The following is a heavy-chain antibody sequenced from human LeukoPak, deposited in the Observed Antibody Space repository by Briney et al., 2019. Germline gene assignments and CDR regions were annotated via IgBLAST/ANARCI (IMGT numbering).Heavy chain of an antibody. CDR1: GFTFSSYS. Sequence: PGGSLRLSCAASGFTFSSYSMNWVRQAPGKGLELVSHISPRSDIKSYADSVKGRFTISRDNAKNSLFLQMNSLRDEDTAVYYCARDHDWAFDYWGQGALVTVSS. CDR2: ISPRSDIK. V-gene: IGHV3-48*02. D-gene: IGHD3-9*01. CDR3: ARDHDWAFDY. J-gene: IGHJ4*02.